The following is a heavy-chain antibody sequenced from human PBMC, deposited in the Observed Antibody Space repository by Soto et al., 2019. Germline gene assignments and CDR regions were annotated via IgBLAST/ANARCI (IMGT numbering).Heavy chain of an antibody. CDR1: GFTFSTYG. J-gene: IGHJ4*02. CDR2: IWYDGSNE. D-gene: IGHD5-18*01. Sequence: QVQLVESGGGVVQPGRSLRLSCAASGFTFSTYGMHWVRQAPGKGLEWVAVIWYDGSNEYYADSVKGRFTISRDNSKNTLYLQMNSLRAEDTAVYYCARIEGRGYSYVPFDYWGQGTLVTVSS. V-gene: IGHV3-33*01. CDR3: ARIEGRGYSYVPFDY.